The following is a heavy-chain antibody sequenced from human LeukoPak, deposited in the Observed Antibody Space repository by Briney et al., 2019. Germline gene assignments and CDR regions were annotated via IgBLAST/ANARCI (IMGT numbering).Heavy chain of an antibody. CDR1: GFIFGSVA. CDR2: ISPSGSAT. V-gene: IGHV3-23*01. CDR3: TRDKSASSAREWFDP. Sequence: GGSLRLSCAASGFIFGSVAMSWVRQGPEKGLEWVATISPSGSATYYADSVKGRFTISRDNSQTTLYLQMNSLSNEDTALYHFTRDKSASSAREWFDPWGQGIVVTVSS. J-gene: IGHJ5*02. D-gene: IGHD6-6*01.